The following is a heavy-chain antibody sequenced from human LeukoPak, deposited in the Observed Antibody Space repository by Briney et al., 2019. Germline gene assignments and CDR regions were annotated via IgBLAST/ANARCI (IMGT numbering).Heavy chain of an antibody. D-gene: IGHD3-10*01. J-gene: IGHJ5*02. CDR2: IYYSGST. CDR3: ARESYGSRSFNNWFDP. V-gene: IGHV4-59*01. CDR1: GDSISSCY. Sequence: SETLSLTCTVSGDSISSCYWSWMRQPPGKGLEWIGYIYYSGSTNYNPSLKSRVTISVDTSKNQFSLKLTSVTAADTAVYYCARESYGSRSFNNWFDPWGQGTLDTVSS.